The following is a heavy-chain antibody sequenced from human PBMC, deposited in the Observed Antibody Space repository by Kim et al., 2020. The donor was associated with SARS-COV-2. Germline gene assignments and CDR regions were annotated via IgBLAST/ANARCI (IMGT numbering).Heavy chain of an antibody. V-gene: IGHV4-34*01. Sequence: SETLSLTCAVYGGSFSGYYWSWIRQPPGKGLEWIGEINHSGSTNYNPSLKSRVTISVDTSKNQFSLKLSSVTAADTAVYYCAREGGPTYYYDHWGQGTLV. CDR3: AREGGPTYYYDH. D-gene: IGHD6-25*01. CDR1: GGSFSGYY. J-gene: IGHJ4*02. CDR2: INHSGST.